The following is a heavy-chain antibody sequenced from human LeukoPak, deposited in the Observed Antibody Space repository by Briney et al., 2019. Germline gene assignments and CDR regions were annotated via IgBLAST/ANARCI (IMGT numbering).Heavy chain of an antibody. CDR2: ISDIGSI. CDR1: GGSISSYY. CDR3: AGHHPRNTVDF. J-gene: IGHJ4*02. V-gene: IGHV4-59*08. D-gene: IGHD2/OR15-2a*01. Sequence: PSETLSLTCTVSGGSISSYYWSWIRQPPGKGLEWIAYISDIGSINYNPSLKSRVTISLDTSKNQFSLKLSSVTAADTAVYYCAGHHPRNTVDFWGQGALVTVSS.